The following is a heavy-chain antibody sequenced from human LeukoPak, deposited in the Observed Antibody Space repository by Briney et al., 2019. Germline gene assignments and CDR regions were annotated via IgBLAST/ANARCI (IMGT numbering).Heavy chain of an antibody. CDR1: GDSISSSSYF. CDR3: ARDGKTYYYDSSEGDYFDY. D-gene: IGHD3-22*01. V-gene: IGHV4-39*07. CDR2: IYYSGST. Sequence: SETLSLTCTVSGDSISSSSYFWGWIRQPPGTGLEWIGSIYYSGSTYYNPSLKSRVTISLDTSKNHFSLKLSSVTAADTAVYYCARDGKTYYYDSSEGDYFDYWGQGTLVTVSS. J-gene: IGHJ4*02.